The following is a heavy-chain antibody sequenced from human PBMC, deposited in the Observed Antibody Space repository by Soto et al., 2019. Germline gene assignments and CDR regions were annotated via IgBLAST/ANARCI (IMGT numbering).Heavy chain of an antibody. D-gene: IGHD3-22*01. CDR2: IYNSVST. CDR3: ARARHYDLNGYYPRGRGYYFDH. Sequence: SETLSLTCTVSAGPISNYYWGWIRQPPGKGLEWIGYIYNSVSTTDNPSLKSRVTISVDTSNNQFSLKLSSVTAADTAVYYCARARHYDLNGYYPRGRGYYFDHWGRGPWSPSPQ. CDR1: AGPISNYY. V-gene: IGHV4-59*01. J-gene: IGHJ4*02.